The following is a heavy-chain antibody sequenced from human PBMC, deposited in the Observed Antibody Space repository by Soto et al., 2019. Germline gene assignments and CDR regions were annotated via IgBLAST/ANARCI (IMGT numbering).Heavy chain of an antibody. CDR3: ARSAQNFDFWGDLDAFDV. V-gene: IGHV3-23*01. D-gene: IGHD3-3*01. J-gene: IGHJ3*01. Sequence: EVQLLESGGGLVKPGGSLRLSCAASGFTFRSYGMMWVRQAPGKGLEWVSAISQSAGGNTYYADSVKGRFTISRDDSKNTLYLQMDSLRAEDTAVYHCARSAQNFDFWGDLDAFDVWGQGTEVTVSS. CDR1: GFTFRSYG. CDR2: ISQSAGGNT.